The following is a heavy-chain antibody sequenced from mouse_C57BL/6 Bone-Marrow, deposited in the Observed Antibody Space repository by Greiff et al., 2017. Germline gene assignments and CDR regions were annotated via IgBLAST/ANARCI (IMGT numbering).Heavy chain of an antibody. CDR3: ARRGPITTVVATDAMDY. V-gene: IGHV5-12*01. J-gene: IGHJ4*01. Sequence: VQLQESGGGLVQPGGSLKLSCAASGFTFSDYYMYLVRQTPERRLEWVAYISNGGGSTYYPDTVKGRFTISRDNAKNTLYLQMSRLKSEDTAMYYCARRGPITTVVATDAMDYWGQGTSVTVSS. D-gene: IGHD1-1*01. CDR2: ISNGGGST. CDR1: GFTFSDYY.